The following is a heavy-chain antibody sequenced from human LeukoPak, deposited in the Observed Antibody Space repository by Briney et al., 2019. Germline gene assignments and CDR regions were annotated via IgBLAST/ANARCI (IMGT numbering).Heavy chain of an antibody. CDR1: GGSFSGYY. J-gene: IGHJ6*02. CDR2: INHSGST. D-gene: IGHD3-10*01. V-gene: IGHV4-34*01. CDR3: ARALRYYYGSGSYFSPYYYYGMDV. Sequence: SETLSLTCAVYGGSFSGYYWSWIRQPPGEGLEWIGEINHSGSTNYNPSLKSRVTISVDTSKNQFSLKLSSVTAADTAVYYCARALRYYYGSGSYFSPYYYYGMDVWGQGTTVTVSS.